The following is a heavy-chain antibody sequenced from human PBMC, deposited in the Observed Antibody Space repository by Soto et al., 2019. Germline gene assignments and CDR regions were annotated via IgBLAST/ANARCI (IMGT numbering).Heavy chain of an antibody. J-gene: IGHJ4*02. CDR1: GFTFSSYW. V-gene: IGHV3-7*01. D-gene: IGHD4-17*01. CDR2: IKQDGSEK. Sequence: PGGSLRLSCAASGFTFSSYWMSWVRQAPGKGLEWVANIKQDGSEKYYVDSVKGRFTISRDNAKYSLYLQMNSLRAEDTAVYYCARVADYGDYVSHYFDYWGQGTLVTVSS. CDR3: ARVADYGDYVSHYFDY.